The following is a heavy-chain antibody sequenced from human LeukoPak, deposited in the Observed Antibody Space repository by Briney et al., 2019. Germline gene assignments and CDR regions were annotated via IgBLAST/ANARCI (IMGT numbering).Heavy chain of an antibody. CDR3: ARPSYYDILTGYYSDAFDI. J-gene: IGHJ3*02. Sequence: PGESLKISCKGSGYSFTSYWIGWVRQMPGKGLEWMGIIYPGDSDTRYSPSFQGQVTISADKSISTAYLQWSSLKASDTAMYYCARPSYYDILTGYYSDAFDIWGQGTKVTVSS. D-gene: IGHD3-9*01. CDR1: GYSFTSYW. CDR2: IYPGDSDT. V-gene: IGHV5-51*01.